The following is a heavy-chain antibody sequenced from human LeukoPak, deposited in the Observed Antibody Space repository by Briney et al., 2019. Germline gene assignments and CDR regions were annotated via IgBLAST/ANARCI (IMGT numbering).Heavy chain of an antibody. D-gene: IGHD6-19*01. Sequence: SXXASGXTFSTYAMHWVRQAPGKGLEWVAMIWYNGKNKHYADSVKGRFTISRDNSKNTLDLQMNSLRADDTAVYYCVRDPSNSGWAFDYWGQGTLVTVSS. CDR2: IWYNGKNK. V-gene: IGHV3-33*01. CDR3: VRDPSNSGWAFDY. CDR1: GXTFSTYA. J-gene: IGHJ4*02.